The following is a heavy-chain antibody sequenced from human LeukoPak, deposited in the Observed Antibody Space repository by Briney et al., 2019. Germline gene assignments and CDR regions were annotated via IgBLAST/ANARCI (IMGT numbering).Heavy chain of an antibody. D-gene: IGHD4-17*01. CDR1: GFTFCIFT. CDR3: ARFDYADYLALDY. J-gene: IGHJ4*02. CDR2: FRSTSSYI. V-gene: IGHV3-21*04. Sequence: GGSLRLSCGASGFTFCIFTMNWVRQSPGGGLEGVSSFRSTSSYILYAVSVKGRFTTSRDNAKNTLYLQMNSLRAEDTAVYYCARFDYADYLALDYWGQGTLVTVSS.